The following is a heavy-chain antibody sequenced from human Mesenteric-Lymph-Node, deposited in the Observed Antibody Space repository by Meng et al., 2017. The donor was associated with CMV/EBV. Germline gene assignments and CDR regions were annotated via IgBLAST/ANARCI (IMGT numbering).Heavy chain of an antibody. CDR1: GYTFTSYD. D-gene: IGHD3-3*01. V-gene: IGHV1-8*03. J-gene: IGHJ6*02. Sequence: ASVKVSCKASGYTFTSYDINWVRQATGQGLEWMGWMNPNSGNTGYAQKFQGRVTITRNTSISTAYMELSSLRSEDTAVYYCARDLHRPYREWLSQEYYYYGMDVWGQGTTVTVSS. CDR3: ARDLHRPYREWLSQEYYYYGMDV. CDR2: MNPNSGNT.